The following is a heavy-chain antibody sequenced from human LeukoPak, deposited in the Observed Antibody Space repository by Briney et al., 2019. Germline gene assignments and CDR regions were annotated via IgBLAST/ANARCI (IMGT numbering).Heavy chain of an antibody. D-gene: IGHD6-19*01. V-gene: IGHV1-24*01. Sequence: GASVKVSCKVSGYTLTELSMHWVRQAPGKGLEWMGGFDPEDGETIYAQKFQGRVTMTEDTSTNTAYMELSSLRSEDTAVYYCASGIAVAFSAFDIWGQGTMVTVSS. CDR3: ASGIAVAFSAFDI. CDR1: GYTLTELS. CDR2: FDPEDGET. J-gene: IGHJ3*02.